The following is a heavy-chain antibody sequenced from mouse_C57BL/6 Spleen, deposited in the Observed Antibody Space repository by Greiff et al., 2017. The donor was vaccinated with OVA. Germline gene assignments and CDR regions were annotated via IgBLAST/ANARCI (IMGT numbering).Heavy chain of an antibody. V-gene: IGHV5-12*01. J-gene: IGHJ1*03. D-gene: IGHD1-1*01. CDR1: GFTFSDYY. CDR2: ISNGGGST. Sequence: EVKLVESGGGLVQPGGSLKLSCAASGFTFSDYYMYWVRQTPEKRLEWVAYISNGGGSTYYPDTVKGRFTISRDNAKNTLYLQMSRLKSEDTAMYYCARQPTTVVATHWYFDVWGTGTTVTVSS. CDR3: ARQPTTVVATHWYFDV.